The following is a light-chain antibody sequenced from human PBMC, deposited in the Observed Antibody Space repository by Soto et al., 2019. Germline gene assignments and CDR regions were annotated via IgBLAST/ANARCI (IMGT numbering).Light chain of an antibody. V-gene: IGLV4-69*01. J-gene: IGLJ2*01. CDR2: LNSDGSH. CDR1: SGHSSYA. CDR3: QTWGTGIYVV. Sequence: QYVLTQSPSASASLGASVKLTCTLSSGHSSYAIAWHQQQPEKGPRYLMKLNSDGSHSKGDGIPDRFSGSSSGAERYLTISSLQSEDEADYYCQTWGTGIYVVFGGGTKLTVL.